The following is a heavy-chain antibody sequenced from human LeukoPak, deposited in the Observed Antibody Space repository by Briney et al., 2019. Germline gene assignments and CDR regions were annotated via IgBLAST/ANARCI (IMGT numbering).Heavy chain of an antibody. CDR3: ARTPITMVRGVMVD. D-gene: IGHD3-10*01. Sequence: SETLSLTCTVSGYSISSGYYWGWIRQPPGKGLEWIGSIYHSGSTYYNPSLKSRVTISVDTSKNQFSLKLSSVTAADTAVYYCARTPITMVRGVMVDWGQGTLVTVSS. CDR2: IYHSGST. V-gene: IGHV4-38-2*02. J-gene: IGHJ4*02. CDR1: GYSISSGYY.